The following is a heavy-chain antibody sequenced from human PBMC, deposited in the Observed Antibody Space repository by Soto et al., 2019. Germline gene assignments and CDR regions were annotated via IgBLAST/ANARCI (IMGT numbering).Heavy chain of an antibody. Sequence: QVQLVQSGAEVKKPGSSVKVSCKASGGTFSSYAISWVRQAPGQGLEWMGGIIPISDTTNYEQKFQGRVTITEAASTSTAYLELSSLRSEDTPVYYCARSQGSSTSLEIYYYYYYGMDVWGQGTTVTVSS. D-gene: IGHD2-2*01. V-gene: IGHV1-69*01. J-gene: IGHJ6*02. CDR1: GGTFSSYA. CDR3: ARSQGSSTSLEIYYYYYYGMDV. CDR2: IIPISDTT.